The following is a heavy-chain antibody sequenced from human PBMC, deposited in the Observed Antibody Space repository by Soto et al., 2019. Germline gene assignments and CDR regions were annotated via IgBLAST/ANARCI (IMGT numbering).Heavy chain of an antibody. Sequence: QVQLRESGPGLVKPSQTLLLTCSVSGASIAGGSYYWSWLRQPPGKGLELIGYIPSRGRPFYHPSLTSRSTISSATSKNQLSLQLTAVTAAATAVYYCARDQYSGEDFALWGQGTLVTVSS. J-gene: IGHJ5*02. D-gene: IGHD5-12*01. CDR3: ARDQYSGEDFAL. CDR1: GASIAGGSYY. CDR2: IPSRGRP. V-gene: IGHV4-30-4*01.